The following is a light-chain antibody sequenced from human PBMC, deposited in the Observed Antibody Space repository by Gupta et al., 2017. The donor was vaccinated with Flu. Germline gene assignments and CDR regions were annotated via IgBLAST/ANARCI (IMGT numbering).Light chain of an antibody. CDR1: STNHGSKD. Sequence: QSVVTQPPSVSATPGQTVTIACFGSSTNHGSKDVFWYRQDPGAAPKLLIFDNNQRPSGVPDRFSASKSGTSASLDISGLQSEDEADYYCAVWDNSLKGLFGGGTKLTVL. V-gene: IGLV1-44*01. CDR3: AVWDNSLKGL. CDR2: DNN. J-gene: IGLJ3*02.